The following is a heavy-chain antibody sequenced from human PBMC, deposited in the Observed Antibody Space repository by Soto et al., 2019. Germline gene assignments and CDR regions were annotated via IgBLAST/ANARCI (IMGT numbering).Heavy chain of an antibody. D-gene: IGHD5-12*01. Sequence: QVQLVQSGAEVKKPGASVKVSCKASGYTFTSYGISWVRQAPGQGLEWMGWISAYNGNTNYAQKLQGRVTMTTDTSASTAYMELRSLRSDDTAVYYCARDGELRGYSGYDYFDYWGQGTLVTVSS. CDR3: ARDGELRGYSGYDYFDY. J-gene: IGHJ4*02. V-gene: IGHV1-18*01. CDR2: ISAYNGNT. CDR1: GYTFTSYG.